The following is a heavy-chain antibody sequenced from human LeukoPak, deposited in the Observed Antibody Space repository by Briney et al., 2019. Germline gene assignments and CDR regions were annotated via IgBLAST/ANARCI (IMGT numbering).Heavy chain of an antibody. CDR1: GYTFTSYG. D-gene: IGHD2-2*01. V-gene: IGHV1-18*01. CDR3: ARGPYCSSTSCYPTFNWFDP. J-gene: IGHJ5*02. Sequence: ASVKVSCKASGYTFTSYGISWVRQAPGQGLEWMGWISAHNGNTNYAQKLQGRVTMTTDTSTSTAYMELRSLRSDDTAVYYCARGPYCSSTSCYPTFNWFDPWGQGTLVTVSS. CDR2: ISAHNGNT.